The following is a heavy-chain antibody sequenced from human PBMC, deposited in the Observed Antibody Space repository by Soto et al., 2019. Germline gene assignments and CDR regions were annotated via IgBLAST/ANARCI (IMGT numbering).Heavy chain of an antibody. Sequence: PXXSLRLSFAASGFPLNNYAMHWVLQAPGKGLEWVAVILYDGSNKYYADSVQGRFTISRDNSMNTLYLQMNSLRAEDTAVYYCAKAISGYNAPLDHWGQGTRVTVSS. CDR3: AKAISGYNAPLDH. V-gene: IGHV3-30-3*01. CDR1: GFPLNNYA. J-gene: IGHJ4*02. CDR2: ILYDGSNK. D-gene: IGHD1-20*01.